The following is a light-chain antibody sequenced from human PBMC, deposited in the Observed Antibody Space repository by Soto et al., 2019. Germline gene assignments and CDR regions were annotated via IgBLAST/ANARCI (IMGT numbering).Light chain of an antibody. J-gene: IGLJ1*01. V-gene: IGLV1-40*01. CDR3: QSFDNSLSGSRV. CDR2: GNN. CDR1: SSNIGAGYD. Sequence: QSVLTQPPSVSGAPGQRVTISCTGSSSNIGAGYDVHWYKQLPGTAPKVLIYGNNNRPSGVPDRFSGSKSGTSASLAITGLQAEDEADYYCQSFDNSLSGSRVFGTGT.